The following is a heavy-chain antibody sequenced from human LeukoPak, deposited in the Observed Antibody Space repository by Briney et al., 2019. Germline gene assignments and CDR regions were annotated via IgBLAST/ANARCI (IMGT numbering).Heavy chain of an antibody. J-gene: IGHJ4*02. Sequence: ASVKVSCKASGYTFTSFYMYWVRQAPGQGLEWMGIINPSGGSTTYAQKFQGRVTMTRDTSTSTVYMELSSLRSDDTAVYYCARGDGLSGRVFDYWGQGILVTASS. V-gene: IGHV1-46*01. CDR2: INPSGGST. CDR3: ARGDGLSGRVFDY. CDR1: GYTFTSFY. D-gene: IGHD3/OR15-3a*01.